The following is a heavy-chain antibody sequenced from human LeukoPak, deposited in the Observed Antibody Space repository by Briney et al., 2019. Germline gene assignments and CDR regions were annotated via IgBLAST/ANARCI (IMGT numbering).Heavy chain of an antibody. J-gene: IGHJ6*03. D-gene: IGHD2-15*01. CDR1: GFTFSSYS. CDR3: ARDAGYCSGGSCSPYYYMDV. CDR2: ISSSSSYI. Sequence: PGGSLRLSCAASGFTFSSYSMNWVRQAPGKGLEWVSPISSSSSYIYYADSVKGRFTISRDNAKNSLYLQMNSLSAEDTAVYYCARDAGYCSGGSCSPYYYMDVWGKGTTVTVSS. V-gene: IGHV3-21*01.